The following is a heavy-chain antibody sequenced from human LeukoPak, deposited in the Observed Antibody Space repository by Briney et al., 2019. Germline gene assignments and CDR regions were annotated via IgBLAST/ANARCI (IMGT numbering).Heavy chain of an antibody. CDR3: AKGYCSSTSCPPGV. Sequence: PGGSLRLSCAASGFTFSSYAMSWVRQAPGKGPEWVSAISGSGGSTYYADSVKGRFTISRDNSKNTLYLQMNSLRAEDTAVYYCAKGYCSSTSCPPGVWGKGTTVTVSS. D-gene: IGHD2-2*01. CDR2: ISGSGGST. J-gene: IGHJ6*04. V-gene: IGHV3-23*01. CDR1: GFTFSSYA.